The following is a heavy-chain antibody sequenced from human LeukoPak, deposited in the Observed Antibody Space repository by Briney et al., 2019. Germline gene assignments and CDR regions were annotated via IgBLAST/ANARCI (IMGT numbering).Heavy chain of an antibody. CDR3: ARGRIVRRYNWFDP. J-gene: IGHJ5*02. D-gene: IGHD2/OR15-2a*01. CDR1: GGSFSGHY. V-gene: IGHV4-34*01. CDR2: INHSGST. Sequence: SETLSLTCAVYGGSFSGHYWSWIRQPPGKGLEWIGEINHSGSTNYNPSLKSRVTISVDTSKNQFSLKLSSVTAADTAVYYCARGRIVRRYNWFDPWGQGTLVTVSS.